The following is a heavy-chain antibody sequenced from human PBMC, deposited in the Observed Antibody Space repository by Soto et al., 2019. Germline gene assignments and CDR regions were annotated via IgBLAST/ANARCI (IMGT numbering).Heavy chain of an antibody. CDR3: ARDDSSGWYRKPAEYFQH. CDR1: GFTFSSYS. Sequence: GGSLRLSCAASGFTFSSYSMNWVRQAPGKGLEWVSYISSSSTIYYADSVKGRFTISRDNAKNSLYLQMNSLRAEDTAVYYCARDDSSGWYRKPAEYFQHWGQGTLVTVSS. J-gene: IGHJ1*01. CDR2: ISSSSTI. V-gene: IGHV3-48*01. D-gene: IGHD6-19*01.